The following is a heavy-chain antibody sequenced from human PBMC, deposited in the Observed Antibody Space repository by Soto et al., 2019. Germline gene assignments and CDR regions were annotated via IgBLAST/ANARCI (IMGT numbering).Heavy chain of an antibody. J-gene: IGHJ6*02. CDR3: ARVRGGGARTQVYYYYGMDV. Sequence: QVQLQESGPGLVKPSQTLSLTCTVSGGSISSGGYYWSWIRQHPGKGLEWIGYIYYSGSTYYNPSXXXRVTISVDTSXXQXSXXLSSVTAADTAVYYCARVRGGGARTQVYYYYGMDVWGQGTTVTVSS. V-gene: IGHV4-31*03. CDR1: GGSISSGGYY. CDR2: IYYSGST. D-gene: IGHD3-10*01.